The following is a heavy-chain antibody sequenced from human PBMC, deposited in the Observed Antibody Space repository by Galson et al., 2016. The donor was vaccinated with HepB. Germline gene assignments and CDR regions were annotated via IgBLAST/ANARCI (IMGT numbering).Heavy chain of an antibody. V-gene: IGHV4-34*01. CDR2: INHSGST. CDR1: GGPSGAYY. Sequence: SETLSLTCAVYGGPSGAYYWNWIRQSPGKGLEWIGEINHSGSTNYNPSLKSRVTISADTSKKQFSLKLNSVTAADTAVYYCAIDYDQVAFDMWGQGTKVTVS. D-gene: IGHD3-16*01. CDR3: AIDYDQVAFDM. J-gene: IGHJ3*02.